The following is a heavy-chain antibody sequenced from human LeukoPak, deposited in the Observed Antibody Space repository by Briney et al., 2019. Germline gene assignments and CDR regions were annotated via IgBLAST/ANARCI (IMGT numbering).Heavy chain of an antibody. V-gene: IGHV4-59*01. CDR1: GGSISSYY. D-gene: IGHD6-19*01. CDR2: IYYSGST. Sequence: PSETLSLTCTVSGGSISSYYWSWIRQPSGKGLEWIGYIYYSGSTNYNPSLKSRVTISVDTSKNQFSLKLSSVTAADTAVYYCARETYSSGWYRQDYFDYWGQGTLVTVSS. CDR3: ARETYSSGWYRQDYFDY. J-gene: IGHJ4*02.